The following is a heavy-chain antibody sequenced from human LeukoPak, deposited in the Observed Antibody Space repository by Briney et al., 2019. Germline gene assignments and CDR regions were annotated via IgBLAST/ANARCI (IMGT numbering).Heavy chain of an antibody. V-gene: IGHV3-23*01. CDR1: GFTLSNYA. D-gene: IGHD6-13*01. CDR2: ISGSGGST. CDR3: AKDGAGEQQLVGWYFDL. Sequence: GGSLRLSCAASGFTLSNYAMSWVRQAPGKGLEWVSAISGSGGSTYYADSVKGRFTISRDNSKNTLYLQMNSLRAEDTAVYYCAKDGAGEQQLVGWYFDLWGRGTLVTVSS. J-gene: IGHJ2*01.